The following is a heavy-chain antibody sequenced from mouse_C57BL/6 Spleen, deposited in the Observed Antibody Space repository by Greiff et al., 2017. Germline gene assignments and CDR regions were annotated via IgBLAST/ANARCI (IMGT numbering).Heavy chain of an antibody. CDR3: AREDYSNYADYFDY. CDR2: IDPSDSET. J-gene: IGHJ2*01. D-gene: IGHD2-5*01. CDR1: GYTFTSYW. V-gene: IGHV1-52*01. Sequence: QVQLQQPGAELVRPGSSVKLSCKASGYTFTSYWMHWVKQRPMQGLEWIGNIDPSDSETHYNQKFKDKATLTVDKSSSTAYMQLSSLTSEDSAVYYCAREDYSNYADYFDYWGQGTTLTVSS.